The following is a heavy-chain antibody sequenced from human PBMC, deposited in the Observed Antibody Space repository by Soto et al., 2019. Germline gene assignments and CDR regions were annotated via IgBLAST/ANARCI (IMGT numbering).Heavy chain of an antibody. J-gene: IGHJ4*02. V-gene: IGHV3-7*01. Sequence: GESLKISCAASGFTFSSYWMSWVRQAPGKGLEWVANIKQDGSEKYYVDSVKGRFTISRDNAKNSLYLQMNSLRAEDTAVYYCARDGGYCSSTSCYEDYWGQGTLVTVSS. D-gene: IGHD2-2*03. CDR2: IKQDGSEK. CDR3: ARDGGYCSSTSCYEDY. CDR1: GFTFSSYW.